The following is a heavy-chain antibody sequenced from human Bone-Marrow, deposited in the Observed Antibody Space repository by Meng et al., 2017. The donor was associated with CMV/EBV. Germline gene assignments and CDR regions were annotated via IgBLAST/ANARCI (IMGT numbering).Heavy chain of an antibody. Sequence: ASVKVSCKASGYTFTGYYMHWVRQAPGQGLEWMGWNNPNSGGTNYAQKFQGRVTMTRDTSISTAYMELSRLRSDDTAVYYCATPYVDIVATIRGYYGMDVWGQGTTVTVSS. D-gene: IGHD5-12*01. J-gene: IGHJ6*02. V-gene: IGHV1-2*02. CDR1: GYTFTGYY. CDR3: ATPYVDIVATIRGYYGMDV. CDR2: NNPNSGGT.